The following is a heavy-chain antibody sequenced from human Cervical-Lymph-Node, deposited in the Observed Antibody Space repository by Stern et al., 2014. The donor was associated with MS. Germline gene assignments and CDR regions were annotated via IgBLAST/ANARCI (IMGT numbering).Heavy chain of an antibody. CDR1: GYTFSSYG. J-gene: IGHJ6*02. D-gene: IGHD3-10*01. CDR2: INAGNGDA. CDR3: ARELNPQGRRDMVRGVLREGYNYYPIDL. V-gene: IGHV1-3*01. Sequence: QVQLVESGAEVRKPGASVKVSCESSGYTFSSYGIRWMRQAPGQRLEWMGWINAGNGDAKYSPRFHNRVTITRDTSANIVYMELTNLRSEDTAVYYCARELNPQGRRDMVRGVLREGYNYYPIDLWGQGTTVTVSS.